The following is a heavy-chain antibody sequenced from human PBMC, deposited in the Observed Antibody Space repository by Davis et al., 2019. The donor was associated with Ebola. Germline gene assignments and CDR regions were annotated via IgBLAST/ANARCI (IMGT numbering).Heavy chain of an antibody. CDR1: GFTFSDYW. Sequence: PGGSLRLSCAASGFTFSDYWMNWVRQAPGKGLEWVANIKQDGSEKYYVDSVKGRFTISRDNAKNSLYLQMNRLRAEDTAVYYCARSPSRDSSGMDVWGPGATVTVSS. V-gene: IGHV3-7*01. D-gene: IGHD3-22*01. CDR3: ARSPSRDSSGMDV. CDR2: IKQDGSEK. J-gene: IGHJ6*02.